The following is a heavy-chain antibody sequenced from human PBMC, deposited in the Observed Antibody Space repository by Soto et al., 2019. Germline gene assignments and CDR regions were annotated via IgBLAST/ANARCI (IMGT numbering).Heavy chain of an antibody. CDR1: GGTFSSYA. J-gene: IGHJ6*02. CDR3: ARMGSSNGDPYYYYYGMDV. Sequence: SVKVSCKASGGTFSSYAISWVRQAPGQGLEWMGGIIPIFGTANYAQKFQGRVTITADESTSTAYMELSSLRSEDTAVYYCARMGSSNGDPYYYYYGMDVWGQGTTVTVSS. CDR2: IIPIFGTA. D-gene: IGHD6-6*01. V-gene: IGHV1-69*13.